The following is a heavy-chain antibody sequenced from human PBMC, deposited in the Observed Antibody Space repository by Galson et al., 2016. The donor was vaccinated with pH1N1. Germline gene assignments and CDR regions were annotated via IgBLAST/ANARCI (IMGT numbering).Heavy chain of an antibody. Sequence: SLRLSCAASGFNFGNYAMDWVRQPPRKGLEWVSGITGSGGRTDYGVSVKGRFIVSRDNSKNTLFLQLNSLRVDDTAVYYCVKEPFSTVLYGFDDWGQGTLLTVSS. D-gene: IGHD5/OR15-5a*01. J-gene: IGHJ3*01. CDR2: ITGSGGRT. CDR1: GFNFGNYA. CDR3: VKEPFSTVLYGFDD. V-gene: IGHV3-23*01.